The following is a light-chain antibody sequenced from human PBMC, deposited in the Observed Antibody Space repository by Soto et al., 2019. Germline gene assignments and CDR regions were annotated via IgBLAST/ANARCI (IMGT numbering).Light chain of an antibody. CDR3: QQYDYPPRT. V-gene: IGKV1-33*01. CDR2: DVS. Sequence: DIQMTQSPSSLSASVGDRVTITCQANENIGKYLNWYQQKPGKPPKLLIYDVSNLKTGVPSRFSGRGSGTDFTFTIASLQPEDFATDYCQQYDYPPRTFGQGTKVDI. J-gene: IGKJ1*01. CDR1: ENIGKY.